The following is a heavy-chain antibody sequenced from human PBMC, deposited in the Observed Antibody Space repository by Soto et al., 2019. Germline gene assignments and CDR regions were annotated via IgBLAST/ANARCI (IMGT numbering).Heavy chain of an antibody. CDR2: IYYSGST. CDR1: GGSISSRGYY. CDR3: ATSHWFDP. J-gene: IGHJ5*02. Sequence: QLQLQESGPGLVKPSETLSLTCTVSGGSISSRGYYWGWIRQPPGKGLEWIGTIYYSGSTYYNPSLKSRVTFSVDTSSDPFSLKLSFVPAAAPAVYYCATSHWFDPWGQGTLVTVSS. V-gene: IGHV4-39*01. D-gene: IGHD2-2*01.